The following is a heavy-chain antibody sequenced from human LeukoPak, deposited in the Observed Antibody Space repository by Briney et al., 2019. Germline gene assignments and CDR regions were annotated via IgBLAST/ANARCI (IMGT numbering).Heavy chain of an antibody. J-gene: IGHJ4*02. D-gene: IGHD5-18*01. CDR1: GFTFNNFV. Sequence: QTGGSLRLSCAASGFTFNNFVMSWLRQAPGKGLEWVSSISGDGGGTYYDDSVKGRFTISRDNSKNMLCLQMNSLRAEDTAVYYCAKHSVGYGFPNIITYYFDCWGQGTLATVFS. CDR2: ISGDGGGT. CDR3: AKHSVGYGFPNIITYYFDC. V-gene: IGHV3-23*01.